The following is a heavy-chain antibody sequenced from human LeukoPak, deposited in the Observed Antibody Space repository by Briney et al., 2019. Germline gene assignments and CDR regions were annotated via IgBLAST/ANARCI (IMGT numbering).Heavy chain of an antibody. CDR1: GGSISSGGYS. D-gene: IGHD3-3*01. Sequence: SETLSLTCAVSGGSISSGGYSWSWIRQPPGKGLEWIGYIYHSGSTYYNPSLKSRVTISVDRSKNQFSLKLSSVTAADTAVYYCARGGYYHFWHSIGYWGQGTLVTVSS. CDR3: ARGGYYHFWHSIGY. V-gene: IGHV4-30-2*01. CDR2: IYHSGST. J-gene: IGHJ4*02.